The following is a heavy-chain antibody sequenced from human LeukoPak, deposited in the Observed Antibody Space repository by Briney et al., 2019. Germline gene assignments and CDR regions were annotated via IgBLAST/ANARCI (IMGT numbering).Heavy chain of an antibody. J-gene: IGHJ6*02. CDR1: GGSINNYY. Sequence: PSETLSLTCTVSGGSINNYYWSWIRQPAGKGLEWIGRIYTRGSTNYNPSLKSRVTMSVDTSKNQFSLRLTSVTAADTAVFYCARLFTRAWEYRYGMDVWGQGTAVTVSS. V-gene: IGHV4-4*07. CDR3: ARLFTRAWEYRYGMDV. D-gene: IGHD1-26*01. CDR2: IYTRGST.